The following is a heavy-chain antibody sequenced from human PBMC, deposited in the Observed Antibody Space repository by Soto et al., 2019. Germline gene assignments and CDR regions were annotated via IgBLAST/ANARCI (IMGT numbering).Heavy chain of an antibody. J-gene: IGHJ4*02. CDR2: NNHSGST. D-gene: IGHD5-18*01. CDR1: GGSFSGYY. Sequence: QVQLQQWGAGLLKPSETLSLTCAVYGGSFSGYYWSWIRQPPGKGLAWIGENNHSGSTNYNPSLKSRVTISVDTSKNQFSLKLSSVTAADTAVYYCARGARDGYSPFDYWGQGTLVTVSS. CDR3: ARGARDGYSPFDY. V-gene: IGHV4-34*01.